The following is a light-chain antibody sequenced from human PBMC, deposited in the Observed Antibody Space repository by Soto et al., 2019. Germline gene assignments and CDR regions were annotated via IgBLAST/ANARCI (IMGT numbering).Light chain of an antibody. CDR1: QSVSAN. Sequence: EIVMTQSPATLSVSPGERATLSCRASQSVSANLAWYQQKPGQAPRLLIYGASTRPTGIPARFSGRGSGTEFTLTISSLQSEDFAVYYCQQYYDWPITFGQGTRLDIK. J-gene: IGKJ5*01. V-gene: IGKV3-15*01. CDR2: GAS. CDR3: QQYYDWPIT.